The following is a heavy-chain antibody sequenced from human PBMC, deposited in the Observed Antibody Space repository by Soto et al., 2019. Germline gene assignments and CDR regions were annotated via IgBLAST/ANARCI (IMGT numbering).Heavy chain of an antibody. J-gene: IGHJ3*02. CDR3: ARCVGAVAGPTTYDAFDI. V-gene: IGHV1-69*13. CDR1: GGTFSSYA. D-gene: IGHD6-19*01. CDR2: IIPISGTA. Sequence: GASVKVSCKASGGTFSSYAISWVRQAPGQGLEWMGGIIPISGTANYAQKFQGRVTITADESTSTAYMELSSLRSEDTAVYYCARCVGAVAGPTTYDAFDIWGQRTKVT.